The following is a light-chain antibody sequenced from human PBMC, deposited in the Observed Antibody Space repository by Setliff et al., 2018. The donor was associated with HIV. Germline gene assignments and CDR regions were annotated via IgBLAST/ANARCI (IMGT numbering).Light chain of an antibody. CDR3: SSYSDTPTLV. J-gene: IGLJ3*02. V-gene: IGLV2-14*01. CDR1: SSDVGGYKF. CDR2: EVT. Sequence: QSALAQPASVSGSPGQSITISCTGTSSDVGGYKFVSWYQQHPGKAPKLLIYEVTHRPSGVSYRFSGSKSANTASLTISGLQAEDEADYYCSSYSDTPTLVFGGGTKVTVL.